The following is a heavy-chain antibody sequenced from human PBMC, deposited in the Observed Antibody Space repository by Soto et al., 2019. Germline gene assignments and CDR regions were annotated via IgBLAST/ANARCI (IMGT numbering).Heavy chain of an antibody. D-gene: IGHD2-2*01. V-gene: IGHV3-23*01. Sequence: GGSLRLSCAASGFTFNSYAMNWVRQAPGKGLAWVSAIGTDGNTYYANSVKGRFTISRDNSRTTLYLQMNSLRVEDTALYYCVRKYPGTRPFDYWGQGTLVTVSS. CDR2: IGTDGNT. CDR1: GFTFNSYA. CDR3: VRKYPGTRPFDY. J-gene: IGHJ4*01.